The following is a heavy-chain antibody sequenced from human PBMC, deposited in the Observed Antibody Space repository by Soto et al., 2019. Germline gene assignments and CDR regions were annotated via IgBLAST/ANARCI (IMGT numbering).Heavy chain of an antibody. J-gene: IGHJ4*02. D-gene: IGHD6-19*01. CDR1: GYTFTSYY. Sequence: ASVKVSCKASGYTFTSYYMHWVRQAPGQGLEWMGIINPSGGSTSYAQKFQGRVTMTRDTSTSTVYMELSSLRSEDTAVYYSAGAVAGTTDFDYWGQGTLVTVSS. V-gene: IGHV1-46*01. CDR2: INPSGGST. CDR3: AGAVAGTTDFDY.